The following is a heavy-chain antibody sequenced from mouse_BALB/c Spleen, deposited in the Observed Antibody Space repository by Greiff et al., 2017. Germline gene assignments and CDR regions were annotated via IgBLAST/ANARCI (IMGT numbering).Heavy chain of an antibody. CDR2: ISSGGGST. Sequence: EVMLVESGGGLVKPGGSLKLSCAASGFAFSSYDMSWVRQTPEKRLEWVAYISSGGGSTYYPDTVKGRFTISRDNAKNTLYLQMSSLKSEDTAMYYCARQGYDGGFAYWGQGTLVTVSA. D-gene: IGHD2-14*01. CDR3: ARQGYDGGFAY. J-gene: IGHJ3*01. V-gene: IGHV5-12-1*01. CDR1: GFAFSSYD.